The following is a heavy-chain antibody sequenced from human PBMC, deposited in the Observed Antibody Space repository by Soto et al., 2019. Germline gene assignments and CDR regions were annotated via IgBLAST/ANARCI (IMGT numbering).Heavy chain of an antibody. V-gene: IGHV3-23*01. J-gene: IGHJ4*02. CDR3: AKAKNDYNWDNRPPFDY. Sequence: GGSLRLSCEASGFTLRNYAMTWVRQAPGKGLEWVSLISANGVGMYYAESVKTRFTISTDQSRNTVYLQMDSLRADDTAIYYCAKAKNDYNWDNRPPFDYWGQGTLVTVSS. CDR1: GFTLRNYA. D-gene: IGHD1-20*01. CDR2: ISANGVGM.